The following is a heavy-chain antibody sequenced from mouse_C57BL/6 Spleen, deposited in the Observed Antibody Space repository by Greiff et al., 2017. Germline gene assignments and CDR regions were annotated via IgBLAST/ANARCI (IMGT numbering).Heavy chain of an antibody. Sequence: EVQGVESGGGLVKPGGSLKLSCAASGFTFSSYTMSWVRQTPEKRLEWVATISGGGGNTYYPDSVKGRFTISRDNAKNTLYLQMSSLRSEDTALYYCTGQYDYGSAFAYWGQGTPVTVSA. CDR2: ISGGGGNT. CDR1: GFTFSSYT. D-gene: IGHD1-1*01. CDR3: TGQYDYGSAFAY. V-gene: IGHV5-9*01. J-gene: IGHJ3*01.